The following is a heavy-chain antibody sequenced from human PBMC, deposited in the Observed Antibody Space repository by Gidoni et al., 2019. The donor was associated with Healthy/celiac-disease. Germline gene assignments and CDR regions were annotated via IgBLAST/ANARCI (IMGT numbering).Heavy chain of an antibody. Sequence: EVQLLESGRGLVPPGGSLSLSCAASGFTFILSALSWVRQAPGKGLEWVSAISGSGGSTYYADSVKGRFTISRDNSKNTLYLQMNSLRAEDTAVYDCAKDERRRQLWLPELHYFDYWGQGTLVTVSS. V-gene: IGHV3-23*01. J-gene: IGHJ4*02. CDR2: ISGSGGST. D-gene: IGHD5-18*01. CDR1: GFTFILSA. CDR3: AKDERRRQLWLPELHYFDY.